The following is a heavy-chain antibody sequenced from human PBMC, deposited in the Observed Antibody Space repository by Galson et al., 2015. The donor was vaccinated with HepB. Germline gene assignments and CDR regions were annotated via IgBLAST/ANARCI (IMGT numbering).Heavy chain of an antibody. Sequence: SLRLSCAASGFTFSSYAMHWVRQAPGKGLEWVAVISYDGSDKYYADSVKGRFTISRDNSKNTLYLQMNSLRAEDTAVYYCARGGAVVVVVAASKAFDYWGQGTLVTVSS. CDR2: ISYDGSDK. D-gene: IGHD2-15*01. J-gene: IGHJ4*02. V-gene: IGHV3-30-3*01. CDR1: GFTFSSYA. CDR3: ARGGAVVVVVAASKAFDY.